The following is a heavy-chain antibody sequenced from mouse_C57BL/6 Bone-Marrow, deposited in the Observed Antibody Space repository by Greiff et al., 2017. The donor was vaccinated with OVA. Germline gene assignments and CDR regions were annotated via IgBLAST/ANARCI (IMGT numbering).Heavy chain of an antibody. CDR1: GYTFTSYW. D-gene: IGHD1-1*01. J-gene: IGHJ2*01. Sequence: QVQLQQPGAELVMPGASVKLSCKASGYTFTSYWMHWVKQRPGQGLEWIGNINPSNGGTNYNEKFKSKATLTVDKSSSTAYMQLSSLTSEDSAVYYCARYTTVVPYYFDYWGQGTTLTVSS. CDR3: ARYTTVVPYYFDY. CDR2: INPSNGGT. V-gene: IGHV1-53*01.